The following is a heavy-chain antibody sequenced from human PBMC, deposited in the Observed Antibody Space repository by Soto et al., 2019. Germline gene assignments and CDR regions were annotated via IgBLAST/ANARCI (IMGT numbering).Heavy chain of an antibody. CDR3: ARSPNFWSGYFRTDYYYYYMDV. D-gene: IGHD3-3*01. V-gene: IGHV3-23*01. CDR1: GFTFSSYA. Sequence: GGSLRLSCAASGFTFSSYAMRWVRQAPGKGLEWVSAISGSGGSTYYADSVKGRFTISRDNSKNTLYLQMNSLRAEDTAVYYCARSPNFWSGYFRTDYYYYYMDVWGKGTTVTVSS. CDR2: ISGSGGST. J-gene: IGHJ6*03.